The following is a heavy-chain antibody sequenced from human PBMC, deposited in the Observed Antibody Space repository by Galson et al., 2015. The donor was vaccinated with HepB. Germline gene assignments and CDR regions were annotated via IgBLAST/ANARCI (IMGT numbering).Heavy chain of an antibody. J-gene: IGHJ6*03. D-gene: IGHD6-25*01. CDR3: AKVSLGYSSDHYYYYYYLDV. V-gene: IGHV1-3*01. CDR1: GYTFTSYA. CDR2: IHAGNGNT. Sequence: SVKVSCKASGYTFTSYAMHWVRQAPGQRLEWMGWIHAGNGNTKYSQKFQGRVTITRDTSASTAYLELSSLRSEATAVYYCAKVSLGYSSDHYYYYYYLDVWGKGTTVTVSS.